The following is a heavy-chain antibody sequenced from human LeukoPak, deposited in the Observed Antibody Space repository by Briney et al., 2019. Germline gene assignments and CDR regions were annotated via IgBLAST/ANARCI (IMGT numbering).Heavy chain of an antibody. J-gene: IGHJ5*02. D-gene: IGHD3-22*01. V-gene: IGHV1-69*13. CDR3: ASGLRDYYDSSGYYVWFDP. CDR1: GGTFSSYA. Sequence: ASVKVSCKASGGTFSSYAISWVRQAPGQGLEWMGGIIPIFGTANYAQKFQGRVTITADESTSTANMELSSLRSEDTAVYYCASGLRDYYDSSGYYVWFDPWGQGTLVTVSS. CDR2: IIPIFGTA.